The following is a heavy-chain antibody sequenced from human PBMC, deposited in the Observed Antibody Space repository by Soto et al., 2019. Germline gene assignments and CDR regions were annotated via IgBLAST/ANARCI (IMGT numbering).Heavy chain of an antibody. CDR2: ISASGRT. V-gene: IGHV4-59*02. CDR3: ARLIKYFDY. CDR1: AGSVSSYY. Sequence: PXXTLPLTCTVSAGSVSSYYWSWIRQPPGKGIGGEGSISASGRTNYTNCXXRGRTMSXXRYTTQFAMQLTSVTAADAAVYYCARLIKYFDYWGEGTLVSVSS. J-gene: IGHJ4*02.